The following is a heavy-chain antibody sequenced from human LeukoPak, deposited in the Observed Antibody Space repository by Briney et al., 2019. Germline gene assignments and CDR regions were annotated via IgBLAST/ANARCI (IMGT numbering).Heavy chain of an antibody. V-gene: IGHV3-49*04. CDR3: TRGRHQYSSGWYLGFYFDY. J-gene: IGHJ4*02. D-gene: IGHD6-19*01. Sequence: GVLRLSCGASGFTFSSHGIHWVRQAPGRGLEWVGFIRSKAYGGTTEYAASVKGRFTISRDDSKSIAYLQMNSLKTEDTAVYYCTRGRHQYSSGWYLGFYFDYWGQGTLVTVSS. CDR2: IRSKAYGGTT. CDR1: GFTFSSHG.